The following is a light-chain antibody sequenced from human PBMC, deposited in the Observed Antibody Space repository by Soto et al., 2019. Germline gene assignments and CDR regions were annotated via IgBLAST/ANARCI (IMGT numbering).Light chain of an antibody. J-gene: IGLJ2*01. V-gene: IGLV2-23*02. Sequence: QSVLTQPASVSGSPGQSITISFTGTSSDVGSYNLVSWYQQHPGTAPKLMIYEVINRPSGVSNRFSGSKSGNTASLTISGLQAEDEADYYCSSYAGSSTVIFGGGTKVTVL. CDR2: EVI. CDR1: SSDVGSYNL. CDR3: SSYAGSSTVI.